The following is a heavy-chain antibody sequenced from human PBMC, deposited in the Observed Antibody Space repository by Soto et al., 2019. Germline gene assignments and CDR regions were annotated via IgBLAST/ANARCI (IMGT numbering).Heavy chain of an antibody. CDR1: GGSFSGYY. CDR3: ARAEPWNCSGGSCFSNNWFDP. V-gene: IGHV4-34*01. J-gene: IGHJ5*02. D-gene: IGHD2-15*01. Sequence: PSETLSLTCAVYGGSFSGYYWSWIRQPPGKGLEWIGEINHSGSTNYNPSLKSRVTISVDTSKNQFSLKLSSVTAADTAVYYCARAEPWNCSGGSCFSNNWFDPWGQGTLVTVSS. CDR2: INHSGST.